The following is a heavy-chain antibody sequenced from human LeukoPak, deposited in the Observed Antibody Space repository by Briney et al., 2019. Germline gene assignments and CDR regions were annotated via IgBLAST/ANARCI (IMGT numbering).Heavy chain of an antibody. CDR3: ARADSSSWYVASRINWFDP. V-gene: IGHV3-11*01. J-gene: IGHJ5*02. Sequence: PGGSLRLSCAASGFTFSDYYMSWIRQAPGKGLEWVSYISSSGSTIYYADSVKGRFTISRDNAKNSLYLQMNSLRAEDTAVYYCARADSSSWYVASRINWFDPWGQGTLVTVSS. CDR1: GFTFSDYY. CDR2: ISSSGSTI. D-gene: IGHD6-13*01.